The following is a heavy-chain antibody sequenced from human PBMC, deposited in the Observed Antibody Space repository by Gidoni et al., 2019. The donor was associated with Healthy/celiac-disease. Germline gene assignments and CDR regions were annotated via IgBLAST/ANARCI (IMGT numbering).Heavy chain of an antibody. D-gene: IGHD3-22*01. Sequence: EVQLVESGGGLVQPGGSLRLSCAASGFTFSSYEMNWVRQAPGKGLEWVSYISSSGSTIYYADSVKGRFTISRDNAKNSLYLQMNSLRAEDTAVYYCARDHYYDSSGYTPGAFDIWGQGTMVTVSS. V-gene: IGHV3-48*03. CDR2: ISSSGSTI. CDR1: GFTFSSYE. CDR3: ARDHYYDSSGYTPGAFDI. J-gene: IGHJ3*02.